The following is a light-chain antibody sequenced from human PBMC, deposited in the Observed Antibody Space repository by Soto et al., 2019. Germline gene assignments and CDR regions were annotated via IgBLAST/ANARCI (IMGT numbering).Light chain of an antibody. V-gene: IGLV1-51*02. CDR1: SSSIGNNY. J-gene: IGLJ1*01. CDR3: ASWDNSLSDGRV. Sequence: QSVLTQPPSVSAAPGQTVTISCSGSSSSIGNNYVSWYQHLPGAAPKLLIYETNRRPAGIPDRFSGSKSGTSATLGITGLQTADEGDYYCASWDNSLSDGRVFGPGTKLTVL. CDR2: ETN.